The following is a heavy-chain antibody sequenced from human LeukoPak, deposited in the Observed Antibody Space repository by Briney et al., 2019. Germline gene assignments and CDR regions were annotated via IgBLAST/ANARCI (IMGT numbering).Heavy chain of an antibody. CDR3: AHSINSSSFYFQH. D-gene: IGHD6-6*01. V-gene: IGHV1-2*02. Sequence: ASVKVSCKASGYTFTGYYMHWVRQAPGQGLEWMGWINPNSGGTNYAQKFQGRVTMTRDTSINTAFMELSRLRSDDTAVYYCAHSINSSSFYFQHWDQGTLVTVSS. CDR2: INPNSGGT. J-gene: IGHJ1*01. CDR1: GYTFTGYY.